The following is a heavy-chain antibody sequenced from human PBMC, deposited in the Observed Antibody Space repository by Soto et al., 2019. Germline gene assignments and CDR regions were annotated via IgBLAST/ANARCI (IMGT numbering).Heavy chain of an antibody. CDR3: TTDREYGLL. J-gene: IGHJ4*02. CDR2: IRGSGGST. CDR1: GFTFSSYA. V-gene: IGHV3-23*01. D-gene: IGHD3-10*01. Sequence: GGSLRLSCAASGFTFSSYAMSWVRQAPGKGLEWVSAIRGSGGSTYYADSVKGRFTISRDNSKNTLYLQMNSLKTEDTAVYYCTTDREYGLLWGQGTLVTVSS.